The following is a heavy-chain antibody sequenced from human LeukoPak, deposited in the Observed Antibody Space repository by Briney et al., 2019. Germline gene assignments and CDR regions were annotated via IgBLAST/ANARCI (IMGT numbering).Heavy chain of an antibody. CDR3: ARYNTGGSDY. Sequence: GGSLRLSCAASGFTFSSYSMNWVRQAPGKGLEWVSYISSSSSTIYYADSVKGRFTVSRDNSKNTLYLQMSSLRDDDTAVYYCARYNTGGSDYWGQGALVTVSS. CDR2: ISSSSSTI. CDR1: GFTFSSYS. D-gene: IGHD7-27*01. V-gene: IGHV3-48*02. J-gene: IGHJ4*03.